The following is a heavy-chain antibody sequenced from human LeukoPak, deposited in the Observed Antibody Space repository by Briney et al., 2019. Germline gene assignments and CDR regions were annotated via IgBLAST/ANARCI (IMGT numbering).Heavy chain of an antibody. J-gene: IGHJ6*02. CDR3: AKSATVTPYGMDV. D-gene: IGHD4-17*01. Sequence: PGGSLRLSCAASGFTFCSYGMHWVRQAPGKGLEWVAVISYDGSNKYYADSVKGRFTISRDNSKNTLYLQMNSLRAEDTAVYYCAKSATVTPYGMDVWGQGTTVTVSS. V-gene: IGHV3-30*18. CDR2: ISYDGSNK. CDR1: GFTFCSYG.